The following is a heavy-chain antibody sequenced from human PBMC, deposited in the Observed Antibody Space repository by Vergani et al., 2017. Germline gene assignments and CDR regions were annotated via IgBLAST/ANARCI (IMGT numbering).Heavy chain of an antibody. V-gene: IGHV4-61*02. CDR2: IYTSGST. D-gene: IGHD4-17*01. CDR1: GGSISSGSYY. J-gene: IGHJ5*02. Sequence: QVQLQESGPGLVKPSQTLSLTCTVSGGSISSGSYYWSWIRQPAGKGLEWIGRIYTSGSTNYNPSLKSRVTISVDTSKTQFSLKLSSVTAADTAVYYCARMGTTVTNWFDPWGQGTLVTVSS. CDR3: ARMGTTVTNWFDP.